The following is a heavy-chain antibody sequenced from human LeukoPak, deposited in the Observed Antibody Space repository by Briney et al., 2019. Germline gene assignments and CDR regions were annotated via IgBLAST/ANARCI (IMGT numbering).Heavy chain of an antibody. J-gene: IGHJ4*02. D-gene: IGHD6-13*01. Sequence: PGGSLRLSCAASGFSFSSYWMSWVRQAPGKGLEWVANIKQDGSGKYYVDSVKGRFTISRDSAKNSLYLQMNSLRAEDTAVYYCARDFGSSSSFDYWGQGTLVTVSS. CDR1: GFSFSSYW. V-gene: IGHV3-7*01. CDR2: IKQDGSGK. CDR3: ARDFGSSSSFDY.